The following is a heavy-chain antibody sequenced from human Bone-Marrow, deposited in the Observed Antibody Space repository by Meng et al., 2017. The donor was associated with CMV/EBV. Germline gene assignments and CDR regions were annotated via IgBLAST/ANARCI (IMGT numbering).Heavy chain of an antibody. Sequence: GESLKISCAASGFTFSRYSMNWVRQAPGKGLEWVSSISSSSNYIYYADSVKGRFTISRDNTKNSLYLQMNSLRAEDTAVYYCARDRFGSTSCYTDYWGQGNLVNVAS. CDR1: GFTFSRYS. D-gene: IGHD2-2*02. CDR2: ISSSSNYI. J-gene: IGHJ4*02. CDR3: ARDRFGSTSCYTDY. V-gene: IGHV3-21*01.